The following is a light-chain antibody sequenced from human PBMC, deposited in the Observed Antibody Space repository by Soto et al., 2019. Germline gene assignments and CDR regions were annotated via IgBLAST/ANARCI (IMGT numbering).Light chain of an antibody. CDR1: SSNIGAGFD. J-gene: IGLJ3*02. CDR3: QSYDKSLSGWV. V-gene: IGLV1-40*01. CDR2: ATN. Sequence: QSVLTQPPSVSGAPGQTVTISCPGSSSNIGAGFDVHWYMQLPGTAPKLLIYATNNRPSGVPDRFSGSKSGTSASLVITGLHAEDEADYYCQSYDKSLSGWVFGGGTKLTVL.